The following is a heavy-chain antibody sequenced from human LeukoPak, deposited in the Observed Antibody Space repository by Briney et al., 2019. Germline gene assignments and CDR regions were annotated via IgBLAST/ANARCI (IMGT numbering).Heavy chain of an antibody. CDR1: GFTFSNFW. J-gene: IGHJ4*02. CDR2: IKQDGSVM. Sequence: GESLTLSCAASGFTFSNFWMSWVRQAPGKGLEWLANIKQDGSVMYYVDSVKGRFTISRDNAKNSLYLEMNSLRAEDTAVFYCVRGGGAFDSWGEGTLVTVSS. D-gene: IGHD3-16*01. V-gene: IGHV3-7*01. CDR3: VRGGGAFDS.